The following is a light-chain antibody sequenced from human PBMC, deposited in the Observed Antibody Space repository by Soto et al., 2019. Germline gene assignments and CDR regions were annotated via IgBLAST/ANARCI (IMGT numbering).Light chain of an antibody. CDR2: AAS. CDR1: QSISNH. Sequence: DIQMTQSPSSLSASVGDRVTITCRASQSISNHLNWYQQKPGKAPKLLIYAASTLQSGVPSRFSGSGSGTDFTLTITSLQPEDFATYYCQQSDSMPLAFGQGTKLEIK. J-gene: IGKJ2*01. V-gene: IGKV1-39*01. CDR3: QQSDSMPLA.